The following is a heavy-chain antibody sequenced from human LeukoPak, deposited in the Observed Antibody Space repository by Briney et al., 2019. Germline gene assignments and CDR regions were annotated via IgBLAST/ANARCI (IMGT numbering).Heavy chain of an antibody. J-gene: IGHJ4*02. D-gene: IGHD3-3*01. Sequence: GGSLRLSCAASGFTFDDYAMHWVRQAPGKGLEWVSGISWNSGSIGYADSVKGRFTSSRDNAKNSLYLQMNSLRAEDTALYYCAKDMGPRFLEGFDYWGQGPLVTVSS. CDR3: AKDMGPRFLEGFDY. V-gene: IGHV3-9*01. CDR1: GFTFDDYA. CDR2: ISWNSGSI.